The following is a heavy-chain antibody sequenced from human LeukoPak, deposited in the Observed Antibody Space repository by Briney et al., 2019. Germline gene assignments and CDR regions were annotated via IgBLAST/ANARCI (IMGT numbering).Heavy chain of an antibody. V-gene: IGHV4-34*01. CDR3: ARGGKYCSSTTCYVAY. CDR1: GGSFSGYY. J-gene: IGHJ4*02. D-gene: IGHD2-2*01. CDR2: INHSGGT. Sequence: SETVSLTCAVYGGSFSGYYWSWVRQPPGEGLEWIGEINHSGGTNCNPSLKSRVTISVDTSKNQFSLKLSSVTAADTAVYYCARGGKYCSSTTCYVAYWGQGALVTVSS.